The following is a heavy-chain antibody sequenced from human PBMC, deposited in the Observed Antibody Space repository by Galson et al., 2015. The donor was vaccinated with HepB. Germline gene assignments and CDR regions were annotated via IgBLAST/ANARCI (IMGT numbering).Heavy chain of an antibody. CDR3: ARDKSGEVGATRSGNNAPDRLYFDY. D-gene: IGHD1-26*01. CDR2: ISSSSSTI. CDR1: GFTFSSYS. J-gene: IGHJ4*02. V-gene: IGHV3-48*02. Sequence: SLRLSCAASGFTFSSYSMNWVRQAPGKGLEWVSYISSSSSTIYYADSVKGRSTISRDNAKNSLYLQMNSLRDEDTAVYYCARDKSGEVGATRSGNNAPDRLYFDYWGQGTLVTVSS.